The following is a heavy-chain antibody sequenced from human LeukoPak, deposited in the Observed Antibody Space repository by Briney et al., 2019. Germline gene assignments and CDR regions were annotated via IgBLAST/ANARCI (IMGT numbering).Heavy chain of an antibody. CDR1: GGSISSDSFY. Sequence: SETLSLTCTVSGGSISSDSFYWSWIRQPAGKGLEWIGRIFSSGSTNYNPSLKSRVTISVDTSKNQFSLKLTSVTAADTAVYYCARRRCSRTNCYSSLDYWGQGTLVTVSS. V-gene: IGHV4-61*02. CDR2: IFSSGST. J-gene: IGHJ4*02. D-gene: IGHD2-2*01. CDR3: ARRRCSRTNCYSSLDY.